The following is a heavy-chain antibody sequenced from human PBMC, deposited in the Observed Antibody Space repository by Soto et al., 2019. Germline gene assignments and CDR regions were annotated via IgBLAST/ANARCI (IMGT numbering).Heavy chain of an antibody. Sequence: SETLSLTCAVYGGSFSGYSWSWIRQPPGKGLEWIGEIYQSGSTNYNPSLKSRVTISLDTSKNQFSLKLSSVTAADTAVYYCASRITMVRAGGMDVWGQGTTVTVSS. D-gene: IGHD3-10*01. CDR3: ASRITMVRAGGMDV. CDR2: IYQSGST. CDR1: GGSFSGYS. V-gene: IGHV4-34*01. J-gene: IGHJ6*02.